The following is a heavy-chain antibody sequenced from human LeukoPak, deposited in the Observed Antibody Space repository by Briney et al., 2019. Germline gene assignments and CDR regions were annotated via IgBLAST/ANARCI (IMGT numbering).Heavy chain of an antibody. CDR3: ASRLRSSSGYYCDY. Sequence: GRSLRLSCAPSGFTFSSFAMSWVSQAPRKGLEWVSVIDSGETTFYTDSVRGTLTISRDNSKNTLYLQMNSLRAEDTAVYYCASRLRSSSGYYCDYGGEGTLVTVSS. CDR2: IDSGETT. J-gene: IGHJ4*02. CDR1: GFTFSSFA. V-gene: IGHV3-66*01. D-gene: IGHD3-10*01.